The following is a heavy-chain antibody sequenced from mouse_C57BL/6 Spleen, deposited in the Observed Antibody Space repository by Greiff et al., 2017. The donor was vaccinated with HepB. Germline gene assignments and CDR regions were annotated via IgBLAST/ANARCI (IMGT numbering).Heavy chain of an antibody. Sequence: EVQLVESGAELVRPGASVKLSCTASGFNIKDDYMHWVKQRPEQGLEWIGWIDPENGDTEYASKFKGKATITADTSSNTAYLQLSSLTSEDTAVYYCTTPPYYNGSSYYYAMDYWGQGTSVTVSS. V-gene: IGHV14-4*01. J-gene: IGHJ4*01. CDR2: IDPENGDT. D-gene: IGHD1-1*01. CDR3: TTPPYYNGSSYYYAMDY. CDR1: GFNIKDDY.